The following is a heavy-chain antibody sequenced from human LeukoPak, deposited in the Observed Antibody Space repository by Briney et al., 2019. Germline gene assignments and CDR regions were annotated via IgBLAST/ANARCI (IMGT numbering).Heavy chain of an antibody. CDR2: INWNGANT. Sequence: GGSLRLSCAASGFTFDDFTLSWVRQAPGKGLEWVSGINWNGANTGYVDSVKGRFTISRDNAKNSLYLQMSSPRAEDTALYFCARGTGYSGYDPYFYYYMDVWGKGTTVTVSS. CDR1: GFTFDDFT. V-gene: IGHV3-20*04. J-gene: IGHJ6*03. D-gene: IGHD5-12*01. CDR3: ARGTGYSGYDPYFYYYMDV.